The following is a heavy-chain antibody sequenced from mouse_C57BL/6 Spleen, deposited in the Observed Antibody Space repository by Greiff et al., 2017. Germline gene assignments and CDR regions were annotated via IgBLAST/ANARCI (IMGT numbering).Heavy chain of an antibody. J-gene: IGHJ4*01. Sequence: VKLMESDAELVKPGASVKISCKVSGYTFTDHTIHWMKQRPEQGLEWIGYIYPRDGSTKYNEKFKGKATLTADKSSSTAYMQLNSLTSEDSAVYFCARVAPDYYGTGSYAMDYWGQGTSVTVSS. V-gene: IGHV1-78*01. CDR2: IYPRDGST. CDR3: ARVAPDYYGTGSYAMDY. CDR1: GYTFTDHT. D-gene: IGHD1-1*01.